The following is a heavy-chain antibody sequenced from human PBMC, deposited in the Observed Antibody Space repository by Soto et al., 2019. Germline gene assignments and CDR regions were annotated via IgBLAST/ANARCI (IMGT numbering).Heavy chain of an antibody. CDR1: GFTFTSSA. CDR2: IVVGSGDT. D-gene: IGHD4-17*01. V-gene: IGHV1-58*01. Sequence: SVKVSCKASGFTFTSSAVQWVRQARGQRLEWIGWIVVGSGDTNYAQKFQERVTITRDMSTSTAYMELSSLRSEDTAVYYCAAAPTVTTFPYYYYGMDVWGQGTTVTVSS. J-gene: IGHJ6*02. CDR3: AAAPTVTTFPYYYYGMDV.